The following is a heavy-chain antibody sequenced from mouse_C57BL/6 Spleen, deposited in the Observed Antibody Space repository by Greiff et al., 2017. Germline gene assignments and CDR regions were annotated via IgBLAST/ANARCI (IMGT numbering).Heavy chain of an antibody. CDR3: ARMDYGSSWRY. Sequence: QVQLQQPGTELVKPGASVKLSCKASGFTFTSYWMHWVKQRPGHGLELIGNFNPSTGGTNYNEKFKSKAKLTVDKSSSTAYMELSSLTSEDTAVYYCARMDYGSSWRYRGQGTTLTVSS. CDR2: FNPSTGGT. D-gene: IGHD1-1*01. J-gene: IGHJ2*01. V-gene: IGHV1-53*01. CDR1: GFTFTSYW.